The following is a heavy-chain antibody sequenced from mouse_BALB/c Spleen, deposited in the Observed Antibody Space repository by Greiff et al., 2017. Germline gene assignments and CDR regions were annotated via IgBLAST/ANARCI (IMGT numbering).Heavy chain of an antibody. CDR1: GYSFTGYY. V-gene: IGHV1-31*01. J-gene: IGHJ4*01. D-gene: IGHD2-3*01. Sequence: VQLQQSGPELVKPGASVKISCKASGYSFTGYYMHWVKQSHVKSLEWIGRINPYNGATSYNQNFKDKASLTVDKSSSTAYMELHSLTSEDSAVYYCARVYDGYFYYAMDYWGQGTSVTVSS. CDR3: ARVYDGYFYYAMDY. CDR2: INPYNGAT.